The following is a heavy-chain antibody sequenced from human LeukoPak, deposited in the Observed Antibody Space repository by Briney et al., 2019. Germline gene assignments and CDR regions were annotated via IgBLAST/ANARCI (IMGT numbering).Heavy chain of an antibody. CDR2: INAGNGNT. CDR1: GYTFTSYA. CDR3: ATDGAEGGDNDRFDY. V-gene: IGHV1-3*01. D-gene: IGHD1-1*01. Sequence: ASVKVSCKASGYTFTSYAMHWVRQAPGQRLEWMGWINAGNGNTKYSQKFQGRVTITRDTSASTAYMELSSLRSEDTAVYYCATDGAEGGDNDRFDYWGQGTLVTVSS. J-gene: IGHJ4*02.